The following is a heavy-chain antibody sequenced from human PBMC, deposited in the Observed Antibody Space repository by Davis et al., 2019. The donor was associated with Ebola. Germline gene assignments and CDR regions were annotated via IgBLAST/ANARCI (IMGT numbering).Heavy chain of an antibody. CDR1: GGSISSYY. CDR3: ARGLTGTLYYYYGMDV. D-gene: IGHD1-20*01. J-gene: IGHJ6*02. V-gene: IGHV4-59*01. Sequence: SETLSLTCTVSGGSISSYYWSWIRQPPGKGLEWIGYIYYSGSTNYNPSLKSRVTISVDTSKNQFSLKLSSVTAADTAVYYCARGLTGTLYYYYGMDVWGQGTTVTVSS. CDR2: IYYSGST.